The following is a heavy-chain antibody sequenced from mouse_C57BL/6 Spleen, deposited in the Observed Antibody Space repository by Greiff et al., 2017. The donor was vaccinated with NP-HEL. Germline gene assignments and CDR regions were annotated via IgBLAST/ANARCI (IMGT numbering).Heavy chain of an antibody. CDR2: IDPSARET. V-gene: IGHV1-52*01. J-gene: IGHJ3*01. CDR1: GYTFTSYW. Sequence: VQLQQPGAELVRPGSSVKLSCTASGYTFTSYWMHWVKQRPIQGLEWIGNIDPSARETHYTQKFKDKATLTVDKSSSTAYMQLSSLTSEDSAVYYCAKQWTAQPSFAYWGQGTLVTVSA. CDR3: AKQWTAQPSFAY. D-gene: IGHD3-2*02.